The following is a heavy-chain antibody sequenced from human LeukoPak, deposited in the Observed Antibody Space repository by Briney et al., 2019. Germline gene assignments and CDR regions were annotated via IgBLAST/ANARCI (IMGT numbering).Heavy chain of an antibody. CDR1: GFTVSSNY. Sequence: GGSLRLSCAASGFTVSSNYMSWVRQAPGKGLEWVSVIYSGGSTYYADSVKGRFTISRDNSKNTLYLQMNSLRAEDTAVYYCAKGQATARLHYYGMDVWGQGTTVTVSS. D-gene: IGHD6-6*01. J-gene: IGHJ6*02. CDR2: IYSGGST. CDR3: AKGQATARLHYYGMDV. V-gene: IGHV3-53*01.